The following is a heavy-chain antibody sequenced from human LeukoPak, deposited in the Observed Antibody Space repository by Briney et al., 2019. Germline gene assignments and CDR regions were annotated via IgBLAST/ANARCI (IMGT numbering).Heavy chain of an antibody. CDR3: ARMWEGDY. J-gene: IGHJ4*02. D-gene: IGHD1-26*01. V-gene: IGHV4-4*07. Sequence: SETLSLTCTVSGGSISTYYWSWVRQPPGKGLEWIGRVSTTSSTNYNPSLRSRVTMSVDTSKNQFSLKLNSVTAADTAVYYCARMWEGDYWGQGTLVTVSS. CDR2: VSTTSST. CDR1: GGSISTYY.